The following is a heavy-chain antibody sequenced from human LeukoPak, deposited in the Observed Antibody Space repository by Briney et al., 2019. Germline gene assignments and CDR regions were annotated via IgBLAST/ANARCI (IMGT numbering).Heavy chain of an antibody. Sequence: SGGSLRLSCAASGFTVSNSYMRWVRQAPGKGLEWVSFIYRGGNIYYADSVKGRFTLSRDDSKNTLYLQMHSLRVEDTAVYYCARGGSNAGYWGQGTLVTVSS. CDR1: GFTVSNSY. J-gene: IGHJ4*02. CDR2: IYRGGNI. CDR3: ARGGSNAGY. V-gene: IGHV3-66*01. D-gene: IGHD1-26*01.